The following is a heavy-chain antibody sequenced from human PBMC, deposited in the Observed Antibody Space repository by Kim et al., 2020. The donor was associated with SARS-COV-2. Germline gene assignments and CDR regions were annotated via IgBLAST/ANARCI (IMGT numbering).Heavy chain of an antibody. Sequence: GGSLRLSCAGSGFSISNYGMHWVRQAPGKGLEWVAVISYDGSNKNYGDSVKGRFIISRDNSKNTLYLQMNSLRAEDTAVYYCAKDLYGYIYGYLVIDYWGQGTLVTVS. CDR1: GFSISNYG. D-gene: IGHD5-18*01. CDR2: ISYDGSNK. J-gene: IGHJ4*02. V-gene: IGHV3-30*18. CDR3: AKDLYGYIYGYLVIDY.